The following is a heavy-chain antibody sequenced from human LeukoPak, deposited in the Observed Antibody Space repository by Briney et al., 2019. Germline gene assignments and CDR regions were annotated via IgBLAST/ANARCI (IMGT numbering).Heavy chain of an antibody. J-gene: IGHJ4*02. CDR2: ISSSSSYI. D-gene: IGHD3-16*01. CDR3: ASSVGGSQDY. V-gene: IGHV3-21*01. Sequence: GGSLRLSCAASGFTFSSYSMNWVRQAPGKGLEWVSSISSSSSYIYYADSVKGRFTISRDNAKNSPYLQMNSLRAEDTAVYYCASSVGGSQDYWGQGTLVTVSS. CDR1: GFTFSSYS.